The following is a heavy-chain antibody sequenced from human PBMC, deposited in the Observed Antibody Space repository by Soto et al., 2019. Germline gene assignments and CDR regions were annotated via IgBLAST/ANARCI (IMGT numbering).Heavy chain of an antibody. Sequence: SVKVSCKASGGTFSSYTISWVRQAPGQGLEWMGRIIPILGIANYAQKFQGRVTITADKSTSTAYMELSSLRSEDTAVYYCASDRDIVVVPAARHYYYYYKDVWGKGTSVTVSS. V-gene: IGHV1-69*02. CDR3: ASDRDIVVVPAARHYYYYYKDV. CDR2: IIPILGIA. D-gene: IGHD2-2*01. J-gene: IGHJ6*03. CDR1: GGTFSSYT.